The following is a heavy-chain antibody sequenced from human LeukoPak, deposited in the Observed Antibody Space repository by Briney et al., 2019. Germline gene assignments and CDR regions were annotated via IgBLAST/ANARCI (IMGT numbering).Heavy chain of an antibody. CDR2: ISSSGSTI. D-gene: IGHD2-2*02. J-gene: IGHJ4*02. Sequence: GGSLRFSCAASGFTFSDYYMSWIRQAPGKGLEWVSYISSSGSTIYYADSVKGRFTISRDNAKNSLYLQMNSLRAEDTAVYYCARHHCSSTSCYRLLDYWGQGTLVTVSS. V-gene: IGHV3-11*01. CDR1: GFTFSDYY. CDR3: ARHHCSSTSCYRLLDY.